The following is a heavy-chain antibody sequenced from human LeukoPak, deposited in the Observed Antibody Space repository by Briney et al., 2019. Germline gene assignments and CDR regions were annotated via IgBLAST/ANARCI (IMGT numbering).Heavy chain of an antibody. CDR1: GGSITSNY. J-gene: IGHJ4*02. V-gene: IGHV4-59*01. D-gene: IGHD5-12*01. CDR2: IYYSGTT. CDR3: TRARYSGYVIDY. Sequence: SETLSLTCTVSGGSITSNYWSWIRQPPGKGREWIGYIYYSGTTNCNPSLKSRVTMSVDTSKNQFSLKLSSVTAADTAVYYCTRARYSGYVIDYWGQGTLVTVSS.